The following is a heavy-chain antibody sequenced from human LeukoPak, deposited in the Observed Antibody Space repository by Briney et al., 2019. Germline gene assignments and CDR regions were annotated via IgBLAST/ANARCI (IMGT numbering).Heavy chain of an antibody. V-gene: IGHV3-74*01. CDR1: GFTLSSYW. Sequence: GGSLRLSCAASGFTLSSYWMHWVRQAPGKGLVWVSRINSDGSSTSYADSVKGRFTISRDNAKNTLYLQMNSLRAEDTAVYYCARDRGDDYGDPNWFDPWGQGTLVTVSS. D-gene: IGHD4-17*01. CDR2: INSDGSST. CDR3: ARDRGDDYGDPNWFDP. J-gene: IGHJ5*02.